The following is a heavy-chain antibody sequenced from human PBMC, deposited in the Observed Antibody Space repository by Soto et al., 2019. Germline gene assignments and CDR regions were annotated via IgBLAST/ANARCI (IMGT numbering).Heavy chain of an antibody. CDR2: ISAYNGNT. J-gene: IGHJ6*02. CDR3: ARSFTSSQWRYGMDV. V-gene: IGHV1-18*01. CDR1: GYTFSNYG. D-gene: IGHD2-2*01. Sequence: QVQLVQSGAEVKKPGASVKVSCKASGYTFSNYGFSWVRQAPGQRLEWMGWISAYNGNTNYAQKVQGRVTMTTDTSTGPAYMELRSLRSDDTAVYYCARSFTSSQWRYGMDVWGQGTTVTVSS.